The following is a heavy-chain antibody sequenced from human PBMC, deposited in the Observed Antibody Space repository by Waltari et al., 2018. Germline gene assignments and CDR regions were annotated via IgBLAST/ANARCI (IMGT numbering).Heavy chain of an antibody. Sequence: QIQLVQSGPDVKTPGASVKVSCKASNYGFSTHGISWVRQAPGHGLEWMGWVSGFNGNTHYAQKFQGRVTMSTDTSTNTAYLELRSLTSDTAVYYCARFPVVRVPGVVYFDHWGQGTLILVSS. CDR3: ARFPVVRVPGVVYFDH. J-gene: IGHJ4*02. CDR1: NYGFSTHG. CDR2: VSGFNGNT. V-gene: IGHV1-18*01. D-gene: IGHD3-10*02.